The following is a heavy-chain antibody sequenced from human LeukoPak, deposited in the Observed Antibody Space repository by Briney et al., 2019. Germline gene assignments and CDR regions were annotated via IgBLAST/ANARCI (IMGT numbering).Heavy chain of an antibody. CDR1: GGSISSYY. CDR2: IYYSGST. J-gene: IGHJ1*01. Sequence: SETLSLTCTVSGGSISSYYWSWIRQPPGKGLEGIGYIYYSGSTNYNPSLKSRVTISVDTSKNQFSLKLSYVTAADTAVYYCAREELAAAAHPYFQHWGQGTLVTVSS. CDR3: AREELAAAAHPYFQH. D-gene: IGHD6-13*01. V-gene: IGHV4-59*01.